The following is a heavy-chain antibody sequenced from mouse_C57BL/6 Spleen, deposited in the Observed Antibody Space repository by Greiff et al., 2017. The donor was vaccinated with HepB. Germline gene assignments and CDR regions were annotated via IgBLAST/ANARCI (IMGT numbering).Heavy chain of an antibody. D-gene: IGHD1-1*01. J-gene: IGHJ4*01. CDR1: GYTFTDYE. V-gene: IGHV1-15*01. CDR3: TGVYYYGKDYAMDY. CDR2: IDPETGGT. Sequence: QVQLQQSGAELVRPGASVTLSCKASGYTFTDYEMHWVKQTPVHGLEWIGAIDPETGGTAYNQKFKGKAILTADKASSTAYMELRSLTSEDSAVYYCTGVYYYGKDYAMDYWGQGTSVTVSS.